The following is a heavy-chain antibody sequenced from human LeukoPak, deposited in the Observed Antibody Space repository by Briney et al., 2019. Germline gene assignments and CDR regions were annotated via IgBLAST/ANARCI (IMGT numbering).Heavy chain of an antibody. CDR3: AKDTDYFGSGSYYAY. Sequence: GGSLRLSCAASGFTFSSYAMSSVRQAPGKGLEWVSGISGSGGGTYYADSVKGRFTISRDDSKNSLYLQMNSLRAEDTAVYYCAKDTDYFGSGSYYAYWGQGTLVTVSS. D-gene: IGHD3-10*01. J-gene: IGHJ4*02. CDR2: ISGSGGGT. V-gene: IGHV3-23*01. CDR1: GFTFSSYA.